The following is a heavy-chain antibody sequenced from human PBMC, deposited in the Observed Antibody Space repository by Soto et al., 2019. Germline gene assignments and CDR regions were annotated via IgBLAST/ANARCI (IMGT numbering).Heavy chain of an antibody. D-gene: IGHD1-26*01. CDR3: AREAGGSLTRSDFDY. CDR2: IIPIFGTA. V-gene: IGHV1-69*06. Sequence: VASVKVSCKASGGTFSSYAISWVRQAPGQGLEWMGGIIPIFGTANYAQKSQGRVTITADKSTSTAYMELSSLRSEDTAVYYCAREAGGSLTRSDFDYWGQGTLVTVSS. J-gene: IGHJ4*02. CDR1: GGTFSSYA.